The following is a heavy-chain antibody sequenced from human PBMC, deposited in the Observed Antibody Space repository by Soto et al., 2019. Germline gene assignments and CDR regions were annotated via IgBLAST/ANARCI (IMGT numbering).Heavy chain of an antibody. D-gene: IGHD3-10*01. CDR2: IYYSGST. CDR3: ASSRRTMVRGVISPAYFDY. Sequence: PSETLSLTCTVSGGSISSYYWSWIRQPPGKGLEWIGYIYYSGSTNYNPSLKSRVTISVDTSKNQFSLKLSSVTAADTAVYYCASSRRTMVRGVISPAYFDYWGQGTLVTVSS. CDR1: GGSISSYY. V-gene: IGHV4-59*01. J-gene: IGHJ4*02.